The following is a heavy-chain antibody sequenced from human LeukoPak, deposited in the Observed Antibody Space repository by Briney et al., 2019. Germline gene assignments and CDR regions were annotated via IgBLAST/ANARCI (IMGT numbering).Heavy chain of an antibody. CDR3: AREGEYSFWRSYGTYDYYYFMDV. CDR2: ISYDGSNK. Sequence: PGGSLRLSCAASGFTFSSYGMHWVRQAPGKGLEWVAVISYDGSNKYYADSVKGRFTISRDISKNTLDLQMNSLRVEDTAVYFCAREGEYSFWRSYGTYDYYYFMDVWGKGTTVTVSS. CDR1: GFTFSSYG. J-gene: IGHJ6*03. V-gene: IGHV3-30*03. D-gene: IGHD3-3*01.